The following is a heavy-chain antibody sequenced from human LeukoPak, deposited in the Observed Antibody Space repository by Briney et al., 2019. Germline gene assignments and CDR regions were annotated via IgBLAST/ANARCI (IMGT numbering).Heavy chain of an antibody. CDR1: GGSISSGGYY. J-gene: IGHJ4*02. V-gene: IGHV4-31*03. CDR2: IYYSGST. Sequence: SETLSLTCTVSGGSISSGGYYWSWIRQHPGKGLEWIGYIYYSGSTYYNPSLKSRVTISVDTSKNQFSLKLSSVTAADTAVYCCAADILTGYYNVYYWGQGTLVTVSS. D-gene: IGHD3-9*01. CDR3: AADILTGYYNVYY.